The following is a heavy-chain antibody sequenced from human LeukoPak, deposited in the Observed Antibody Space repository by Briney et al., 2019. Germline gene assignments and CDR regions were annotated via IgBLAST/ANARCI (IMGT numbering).Heavy chain of an antibody. CDR3: ARVVAMPFNYFES. CDR1: GYSISSGYY. CDR2: IYRGGSP. J-gene: IGHJ4*02. D-gene: IGHD2-2*01. V-gene: IGHV4-38-2*02. Sequence: PSETLSLTCTVSGYSISSGYYWGWIRQPPGKRLEWIAEIYRGGSPFYNPSLKSRVTISLDKSKNQFSLTLTSVTTADTAVYYCARVVAMPFNYFESWGQGTLVAVSS.